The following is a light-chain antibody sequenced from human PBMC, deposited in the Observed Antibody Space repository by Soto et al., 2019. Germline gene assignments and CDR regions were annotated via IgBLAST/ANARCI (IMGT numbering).Light chain of an antibody. J-gene: IGKJ1*01. CDR2: ETS. V-gene: IGKV3-20*01. CDR3: QQYGSSPGT. CDR1: QSVRDSH. Sequence: IVLTQSHTTLTLSPVASTTLSCRASQSVRDSHLAWYQQKPGQAPSLLIYETSSRATGIPDRFRGSGSGTEFALTITRVEPEDVAMYFCQQYGSSPGTFGQGTKVDI.